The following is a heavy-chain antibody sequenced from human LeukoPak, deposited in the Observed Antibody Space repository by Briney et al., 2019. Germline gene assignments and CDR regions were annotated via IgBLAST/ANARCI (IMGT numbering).Heavy chain of an antibody. J-gene: IGHJ5*02. D-gene: IGHD3-22*01. CDR1: GDSVSSNSAA. CDR3: ARAQSSYYYDSSGAYNWFDP. CDR2: TYYRSKWYN. Sequence: SQTLSLTCAISGDSVSSNSAAWNWIRQSPSRGLEWLGRTYYRSKWYNDYAVSVKSRITLNPDTSKIQFSLQLNSVTPEDTAVYYCARAQSSYYYDSSGAYNWFDPWGQGTLVTVSS. V-gene: IGHV6-1*01.